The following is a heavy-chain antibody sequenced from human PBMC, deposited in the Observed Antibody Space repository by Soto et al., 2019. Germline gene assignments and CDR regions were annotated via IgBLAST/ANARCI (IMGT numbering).Heavy chain of an antibody. CDR2: ISGSGGST. V-gene: IGHV3-23*01. D-gene: IGHD2-15*01. Sequence: EVQLLESGGGLVQPGGSLRLSCAASGFTFSSYAMSWVRQAPGKGLEWVSAISGSGGSTYYADSVKGRFTISRDNSKNTLYLQMNSLRAEDMAVYYCALPLGYCSGGSCRGGQGTLVTVSS. CDR1: GFTFSSYA. CDR3: ALPLGYCSGGSCR. J-gene: IGHJ4*02.